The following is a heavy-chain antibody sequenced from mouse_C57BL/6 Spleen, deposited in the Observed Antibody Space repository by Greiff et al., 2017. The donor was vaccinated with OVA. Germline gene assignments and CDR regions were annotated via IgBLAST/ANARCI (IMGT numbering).Heavy chain of an antibody. J-gene: IGHJ1*03. CDR3: ACDHFTTVVHWYFDV. Sequence: VQLKESGGGLVQPGGSLSLSCAASGFTFTDYYMSWVRQPPGKALEWLGFIRNRANGYTTEYSASVKGRFTISRDNSQSILYLLMNALRAEDSATYYCACDHFTTVVHWYFDVWGTGTTVTVSS. V-gene: IGHV7-3*01. CDR2: IRNRANGYTT. D-gene: IGHD1-1*01. CDR1: GFTFTDYY.